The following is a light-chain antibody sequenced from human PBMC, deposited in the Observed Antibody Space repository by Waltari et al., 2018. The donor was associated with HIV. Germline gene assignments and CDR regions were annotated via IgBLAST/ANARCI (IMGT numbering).Light chain of an antibody. V-gene: IGKV1-39*01. J-gene: IGKJ1*01. CDR3: QQSYSTPRT. CDR2: AAS. Sequence: DIQMTQSPSSLSASLGDRVTITCRASQSINSYLNWYQQKPGKAPKLLIHAASSLQSGVPSRFSGSGSGTDFTLTINSLQPEDFATYYCQQSYSTPRTFGQGTKVEVK. CDR1: QSINSY.